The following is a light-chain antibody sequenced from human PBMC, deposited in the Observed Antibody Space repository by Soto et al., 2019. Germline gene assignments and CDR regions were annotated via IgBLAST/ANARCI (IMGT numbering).Light chain of an antibody. Sequence: DIQMTQSPSTLSASVGDRVTITCRASQSISSWLAWYQQKPGKAPKLLIYDASSLESGVPSRFSGNGSGTEFTLTISSLQPDDFATYYCQQFNRYWTFGQGTEVEIK. CDR2: DAS. V-gene: IGKV1-5*01. J-gene: IGKJ1*01. CDR3: QQFNRYWT. CDR1: QSISSW.